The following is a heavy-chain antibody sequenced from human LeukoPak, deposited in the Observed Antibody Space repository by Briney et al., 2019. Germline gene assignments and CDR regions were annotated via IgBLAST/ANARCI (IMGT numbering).Heavy chain of an antibody. CDR1: GASIASHSW. V-gene: IGHV4/OR15-8*01. CDR3: AYNRNFALDN. CDR2: VYHSGGA. D-gene: IGHD1-14*01. J-gene: IGHJ4*01. Sequence: PSEALSLTCAVSGASIASHSWWSWVRQPPGKGLEWIGEVYHSGGANYKPSLKSRVTISVDTSRNHFSLKLTSVTAADTAVYFCAYNRNFALDNWGQGTLVTVSS.